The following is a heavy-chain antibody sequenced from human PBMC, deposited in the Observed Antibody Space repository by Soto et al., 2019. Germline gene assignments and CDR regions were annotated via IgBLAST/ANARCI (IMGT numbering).Heavy chain of an antibody. CDR2: ISYDGSNK. D-gene: IGHD3-22*01. J-gene: IGHJ3*02. CDR3: AKDEYDSSGYYYFDAFDI. CDR1: GFTFSSYG. V-gene: IGHV3-30*18. Sequence: QVQLVESGGGVVQPGRSPRLSCAASGFTFSSYGMHWVRQAPGKGLEWVAVISYDGSNKYYADSVKGRFTISRDNSKNTLYLQMNSLRAEDTAVYYCAKDEYDSSGYYYFDAFDIWGQGTMVTVSS.